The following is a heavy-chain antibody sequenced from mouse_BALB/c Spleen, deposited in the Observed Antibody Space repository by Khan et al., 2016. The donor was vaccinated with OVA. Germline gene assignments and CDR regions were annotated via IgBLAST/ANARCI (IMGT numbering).Heavy chain of an antibody. CDR3: ARSNYYGRSLYAMDY. V-gene: IGHV1S41*01. D-gene: IGHD1-1*01. Sequence: DLVKPGASVKLSCKASAYTFTSYWINWIKQRPGQGLEWVGQISPGSGSAYYNEVFKDKATLTIDTSSTNAYIQLSSLSSEDSAVYFSARSNYYGRSLYAMDYWGQGTSVTVSS. J-gene: IGHJ4*01. CDR1: AYTFTSYW. CDR2: ISPGSGSA.